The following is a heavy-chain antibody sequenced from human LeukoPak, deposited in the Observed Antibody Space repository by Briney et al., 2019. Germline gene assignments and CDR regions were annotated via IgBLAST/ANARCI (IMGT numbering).Heavy chain of an antibody. V-gene: IGHV3-74*01. D-gene: IGHD3-10*01. Sequence: GGSLRLSCAASGFTFSSYWMHWVRQAPGKGLVWVSRINGDGSTTTYVDSVKGRFTIYRDNAKNTVYLQMNTLRVEDTAVYYCRTVRSGSWDWLGPWGQGTVVTVSS. CDR1: GFTFSSYW. CDR2: INGDGSTT. CDR3: RTVRSGSWDWLGP. J-gene: IGHJ5*02.